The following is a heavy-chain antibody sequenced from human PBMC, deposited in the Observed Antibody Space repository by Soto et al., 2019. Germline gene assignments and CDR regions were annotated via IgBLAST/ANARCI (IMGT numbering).Heavy chain of an antibody. CDR2: ISSSSSYI. J-gene: IGHJ4*02. CDR3: ARLGVGGVQAANY. CDR1: GFTFSSYS. Sequence: GGSLRLSCAASGFTFSSYSMNWVRQAPGKGLEWVSSISSSSSYIYYADSVKGRFTISRDNAKNSLYLQMNSLRAEDTAVYYCARLGVGGVQAANYWGQGTLVTVSS. D-gene: IGHD2-2*01. V-gene: IGHV3-21*01.